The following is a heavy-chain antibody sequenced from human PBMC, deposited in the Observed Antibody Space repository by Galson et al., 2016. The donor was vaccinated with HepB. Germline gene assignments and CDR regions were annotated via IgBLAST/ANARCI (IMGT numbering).Heavy chain of an antibody. CDR2: ISSNGATT. J-gene: IGHJ4*02. CDR1: GFTFSDYA. V-gene: IGHV3-23*01. CDR3: AKAHPSPTATGGF. D-gene: IGHD7-27*01. Sequence: SLRLSCAVSGFTFSDYAMSWVRQAPGKGLEWVSAISSNGATTYHADSAKGRFTISRDNSKSTLYLQMNSLRVEDTAVYYCAKAHPSPTATGGFWGQGTLVIVSS.